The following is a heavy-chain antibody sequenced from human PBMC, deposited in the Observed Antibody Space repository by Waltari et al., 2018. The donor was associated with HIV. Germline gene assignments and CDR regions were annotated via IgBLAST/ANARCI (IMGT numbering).Heavy chain of an antibody. J-gene: IGHJ3*02. CDR3: ARMGLMMYAIGAFDI. V-gene: IGHV3-7*01. Sequence: EVQLVESGGGLVQPGGSLRLSCAASGFTFSLYWMSWVRQAPGKGLEWVAKIKQDVSEKHYVDSVKGRFTISRDNAKKSLYLQMNSLRAEDTAVYYCARMGLMMYAIGAFDIWGQGTMVTVSS. CDR2: IKQDVSEK. D-gene: IGHD2-8*01. CDR1: GFTFSLYW.